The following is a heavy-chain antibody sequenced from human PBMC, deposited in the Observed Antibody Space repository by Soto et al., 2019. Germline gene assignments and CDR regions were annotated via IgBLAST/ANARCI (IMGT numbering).Heavy chain of an antibody. V-gene: IGHV1-18*01. Sequence: QVQLVQSGAEVKKPGASVKVSCKASGYTFNRYAISWVRQAPGQGLEWMGWISAYNGNTNYAQKAQVRLTMTTVTSMSTAYLELRTLSSDETALYYWARLYYYDSSGYYYVEDFWGQGTLVTVSS. J-gene: IGHJ4*02. CDR2: ISAYNGNT. D-gene: IGHD3-22*01. CDR1: GYTFNRYA. CDR3: ARLYYYDSSGYYYVEDF.